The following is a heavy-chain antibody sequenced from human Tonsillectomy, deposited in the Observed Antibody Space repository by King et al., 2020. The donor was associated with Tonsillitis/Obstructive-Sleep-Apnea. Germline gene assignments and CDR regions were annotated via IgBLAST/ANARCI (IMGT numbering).Heavy chain of an antibody. CDR3: ARDGLVPHLLYSRSYFDY. CDR2: ISSSCSTI. Sequence: EVQLVESGGGLVQPGGSLRISCAASGFTFSSYSINWVRQAPGKGLELVAYISSSCSTIYYADSVKGRFTISRDNAKNSLYLQMNSLRDEDTAVYYCARDGLVPHLLYSRSYFDYWGQGTLVTVSS. J-gene: IGHJ4*02. D-gene: IGHD6-6*01. V-gene: IGHV3-48*02. CDR1: GFTFSSYS.